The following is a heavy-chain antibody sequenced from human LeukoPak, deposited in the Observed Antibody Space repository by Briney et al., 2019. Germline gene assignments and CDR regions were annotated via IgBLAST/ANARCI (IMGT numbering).Heavy chain of an antibody. CDR2: INPNSGGT. CDR1: GYSFTGYY. V-gene: IGHV1-2*02. D-gene: IGHD3-10*01. Sequence: ASVKVSCKASGYSFTGYYMHWVRQAPGQGLEWMGWINPNSGGTNYAQKFQGRVTMTRDTAITTAYMELSRLRSDDTAVYYCARWTTMVRTFDIWGQGTMVTVSS. J-gene: IGHJ3*02. CDR3: ARWTTMVRTFDI.